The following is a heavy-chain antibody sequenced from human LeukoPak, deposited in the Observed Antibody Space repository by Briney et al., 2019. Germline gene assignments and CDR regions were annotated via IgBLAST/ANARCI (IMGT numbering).Heavy chain of an antibody. J-gene: IGHJ5*02. CDR1: GGSFSGYY. CDR3: ARGLTYYVSGSYLFDP. CDR2: INHSRSS. V-gene: IGHV4-34*01. Sequence: SETLSLTCAVYGGSFSGYYWSWIRQPPGKGLEWIGEINHSRSSNYNPSLKSRVTISVDTSNNQFSLKLSSVTAAETAVYYCARGLTYYVSGSYLFDPWGQGTLVTVSS. D-gene: IGHD3-10*01.